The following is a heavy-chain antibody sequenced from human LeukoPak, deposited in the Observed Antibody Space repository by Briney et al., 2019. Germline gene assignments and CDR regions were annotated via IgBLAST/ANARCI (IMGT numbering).Heavy chain of an antibody. CDR3: ARETAEYDILTEGVY. J-gene: IGHJ4*02. CDR2: IYSGGST. CDR1: GFTVSSNY. Sequence: PGGSLRLSCAASGFTVSSNYMSWVRQAPGKGLEWVSVIYSGGSTYCADSVKGRFTISRDNSKNTLYLQMNSLRAEDTAVYYCARETAEYDILTEGVYWGQGTLVTVSS. V-gene: IGHV3-53*01. D-gene: IGHD3-9*01.